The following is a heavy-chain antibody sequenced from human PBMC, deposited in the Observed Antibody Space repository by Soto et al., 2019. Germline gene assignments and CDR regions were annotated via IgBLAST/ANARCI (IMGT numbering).Heavy chain of an antibody. V-gene: IGHV4-4*02. CDR1: GGSISSSNW. CDR3: ARTFTIVVVPAATYGMDV. D-gene: IGHD2-2*01. J-gene: IGHJ6*02. Sequence: PSETLSLTCAVSGGSISSSNWWSWVRQPPGKGLEWIGEIYHSGSTNYNPSLKSRVTISVDKSKNQFSLKLSSVTAADTAVYYCARTFTIVVVPAATYGMDVWGQGTTVT. CDR2: IYHSGST.